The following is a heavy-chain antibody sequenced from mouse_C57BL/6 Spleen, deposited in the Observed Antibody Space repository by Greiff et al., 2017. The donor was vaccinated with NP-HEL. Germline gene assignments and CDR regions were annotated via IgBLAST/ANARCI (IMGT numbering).Heavy chain of an antibody. D-gene: IGHD4-1*01. CDR3: ARRGAITGTFDY. CDR1: GFTFSDYY. J-gene: IGHJ2*01. V-gene: IGHV5-12*01. Sequence: DVHLVESGGGLVQPGGSLKLSCAASGFTFSDYYMYWVRQTPEKRLEWVAYISNGGGSTYYPDTVKGRFTISRDNAKNTLYLQMSRLKSEDTAMYYCARRGAITGTFDYWGQGTTLTVSS. CDR2: ISNGGGST.